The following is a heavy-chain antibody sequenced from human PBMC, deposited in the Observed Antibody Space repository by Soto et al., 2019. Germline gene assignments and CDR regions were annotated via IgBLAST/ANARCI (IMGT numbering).Heavy chain of an antibody. J-gene: IGHJ4*02. Sequence: WGSLRLSCLASGITFGSRAMSWFRQAPGEGLEWVSTITDTGGDTKYADSVRGRFTMSRDNSKKTLYLQMNSLRVEDSALYYCARGSTDSYPGSRIFDFWGRGTLVTVSS. D-gene: IGHD3-10*01. V-gene: IGHV3-23*01. CDR3: ARGSTDSYPGSRIFDF. CDR2: ITDTGGDT. CDR1: GITFGSRA.